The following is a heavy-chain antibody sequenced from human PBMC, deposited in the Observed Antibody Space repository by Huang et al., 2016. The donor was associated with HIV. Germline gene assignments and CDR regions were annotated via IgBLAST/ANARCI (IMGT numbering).Heavy chain of an antibody. D-gene: IGHD6-6*01. Sequence: QVQLVQSGAEVKKPGSSVKVSCKASGGTFSTHAISWVRQAPGQGLEWMGGIIPIFGTANYAQKFQGTVTITADEFTSTAYMELSSLRSEDTALYYCARGRTRSSLYDSYYGLDVWGQGTTVTVSS. J-gene: IGHJ6*02. CDR2: IIPIFGTA. V-gene: IGHV1-69*01. CDR3: ARGRTRSSLYDSYYGLDV. CDR1: GGTFSTHA.